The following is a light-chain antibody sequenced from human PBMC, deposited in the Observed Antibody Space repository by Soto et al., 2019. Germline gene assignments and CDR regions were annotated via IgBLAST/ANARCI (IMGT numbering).Light chain of an antibody. CDR1: QSITSSD. J-gene: IGKJ2*01. CDR2: GAS. Sequence: EIVLTQSPGTLSLSPGERGTLSCRASQSITSSDLAWYQQTPGQAPRLLIYGASSRATGIPDRFSGSGSGTDFTLTMSRLEPADFAVYYCQQYGSSPYTFGQGTKLEIK. V-gene: IGKV3-20*01. CDR3: QQYGSSPYT.